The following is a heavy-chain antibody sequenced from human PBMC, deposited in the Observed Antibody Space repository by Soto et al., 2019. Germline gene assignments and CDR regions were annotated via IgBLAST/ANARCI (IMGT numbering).Heavy chain of an antibody. J-gene: IGHJ4*02. CDR2: SIPIFGTA. V-gene: IGHV1-69*01. D-gene: IGHD3-22*01. CDR1: GGTFSSYA. CDR3: ASPALYYYDSSGYYAY. Sequence: QVQLVQSGAEVKKPGSSVKVSCKASGGTFSSYAISWVRQAPGQGLEWMGGSIPIFGTANYAQKFQGRVTITADESTSTAYMELSSLRSEDTAVYYCASPALYYYDSSGYYAYWGQGTLVTVSS.